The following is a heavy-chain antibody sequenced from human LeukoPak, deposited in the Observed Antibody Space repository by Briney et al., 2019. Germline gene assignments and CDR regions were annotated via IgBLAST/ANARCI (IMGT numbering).Heavy chain of an antibody. CDR3: ARGRRWAAAGHFDY. CDR2: IYTSGST. D-gene: IGHD6-13*01. Sequence: SETLSLTCTVSGGSISSYYWSWIRQPAGKGLEWIGRIYTSGSTNYNPSLKSRVTMSVDTSNHQFSLKLRSVTAADTAVYYCARGRRWAAAGHFDYWGQGTLVTVSS. CDR1: GGSISSYY. V-gene: IGHV4-4*07. J-gene: IGHJ4*02.